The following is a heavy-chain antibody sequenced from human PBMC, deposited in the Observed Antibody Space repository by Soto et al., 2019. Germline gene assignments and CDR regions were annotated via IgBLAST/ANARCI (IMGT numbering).Heavy chain of an antibody. Sequence: QITLKESGPTLVKPTQTLTLTCTFSGFSLNTSGVGVGWFRQPPGKALEWLALIYWDDDKPYSPSLKSRLTSTKDTSKSQVVFTMTNMDPVDTATYYCAHIPPGWGENRFDPWGQGTLVTVSS. J-gene: IGHJ5*02. CDR2: IYWDDDK. D-gene: IGHD1-26*01. CDR3: AHIPPGWGENRFDP. CDR1: GFSLNTSGVG. V-gene: IGHV2-5*02.